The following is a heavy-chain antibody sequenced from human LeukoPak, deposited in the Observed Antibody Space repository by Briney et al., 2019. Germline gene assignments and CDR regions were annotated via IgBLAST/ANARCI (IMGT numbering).Heavy chain of an antibody. Sequence: PGGSLRLSCAASGFTFSSYVMSWVRQAPGKGLEWVSTISGNGRNTYYADSVKGRFTISRDNFKITLYLEMNSLRAEDTAVYYCARGRGVYGYWYFDLWGRGTLVTVSS. D-gene: IGHD2-15*01. CDR2: ISGNGRNT. CDR3: ARGRGVYGYWYFDL. J-gene: IGHJ2*01. V-gene: IGHV3-23*01. CDR1: GFTFSSYV.